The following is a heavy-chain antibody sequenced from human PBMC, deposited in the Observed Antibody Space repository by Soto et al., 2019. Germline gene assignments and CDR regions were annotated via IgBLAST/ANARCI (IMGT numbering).Heavy chain of an antibody. Sequence: PGGSLRLSCAASGFTFSGYVMSWVRQAPGKGLEWVSDINQDGSGKYYVDSVKGRFTISRDNAKNSLYLQMNSLRAEDTAVYYCARDSYGDIDYWGRGTLVTVSS. CDR3: ARDSYGDIDY. CDR1: GFTFSGYV. CDR2: INQDGSGK. J-gene: IGHJ4*02. V-gene: IGHV3-7*01. D-gene: IGHD4-17*01.